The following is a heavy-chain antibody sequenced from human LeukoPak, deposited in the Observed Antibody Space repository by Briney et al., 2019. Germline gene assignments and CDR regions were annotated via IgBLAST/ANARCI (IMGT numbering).Heavy chain of an antibody. J-gene: IGHJ3*02. D-gene: IGHD3-10*01. V-gene: IGHV3-66*01. CDR2: IYSGGST. Sequence: GGSLRLSCAASGFTVSSNYMSWVRQAPGKGLGWVSVIYSGGSTYYADSVKGRFIISRDNSKNTLYLQMNSLRAEDTAVYYCARTFPIRGVKDAFDIWGQGTMVTVSS. CDR3: ARTFPIRGVKDAFDI. CDR1: GFTVSSNY.